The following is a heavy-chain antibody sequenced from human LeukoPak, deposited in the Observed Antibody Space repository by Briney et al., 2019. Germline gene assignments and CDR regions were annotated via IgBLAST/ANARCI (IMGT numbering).Heavy chain of an antibody. CDR3: ARDLRGIFDY. V-gene: IGHV1-2*02. CDR1: GYTFTSYD. J-gene: IGHJ4*02. Sequence: ASVKVSCKASGYTFTSYDINWVRQATGQGLEWMGWINPNSGGTNYAQKFQGRVTMTRDTSISTAYMELSRLRSDDTAVYYCARDLRGIFDYWGQGTLVTVSS. CDR2: INPNSGGT. D-gene: IGHD2-15*01.